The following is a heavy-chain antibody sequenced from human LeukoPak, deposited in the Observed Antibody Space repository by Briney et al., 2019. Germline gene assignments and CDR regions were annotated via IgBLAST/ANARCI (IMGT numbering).Heavy chain of an antibody. D-gene: IGHD3-3*01. J-gene: IGHJ4*02. Sequence: VSVKVSCKASGYTFTSYAMHWVRQAPGQRLEWMGWINAGNGNTKYSQKFQGRVTITRDTSASTAYMELSSLRSEDTAVYYCARGAHAEHDFWSGYPYYFDYWGQGTLVTVSS. CDR3: ARGAHAEHDFWSGYPYYFDY. CDR1: GYTFTSYA. CDR2: INAGNGNT. V-gene: IGHV1-3*01.